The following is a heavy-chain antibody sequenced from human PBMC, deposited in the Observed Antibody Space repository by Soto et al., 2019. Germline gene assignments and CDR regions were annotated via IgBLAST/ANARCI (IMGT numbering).Heavy chain of an antibody. D-gene: IGHD6-19*01. CDR1: GGSLNNFY. CDR3: ARSSHKESWFDP. CDR2: IHASGNT. J-gene: IGHJ5*02. Sequence: TLSLTCSVSGGSLNNFYWNWIRQTAGKGLEWIGRIHASGNTNYNPSLKSRATLSVDTSKNQFSLKVRSVTAADTAVYYCARSSHKESWFDPWGQGTLVTVSS. V-gene: IGHV4-4*07.